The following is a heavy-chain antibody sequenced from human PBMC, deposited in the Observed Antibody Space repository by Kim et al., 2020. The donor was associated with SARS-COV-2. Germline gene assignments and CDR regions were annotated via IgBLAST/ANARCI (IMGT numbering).Heavy chain of an antibody. D-gene: IGHD1-26*01. Sequence: GGSLRLSCAASGFTFSSHLMNWVRQAPGKGLEWVALISYEGSTKKTKETVQGRFTISRDNSKTALYPQMNSRRPENTAVYYCAGTLVGDRDMGPWGPGTLVTVSS. CDR1: GFTFSSHL. CDR2: ISYEGSTK. CDR3: AGTLVGDRDMGP. J-gene: IGHJ5*02. V-gene: IGHV3-30*03.